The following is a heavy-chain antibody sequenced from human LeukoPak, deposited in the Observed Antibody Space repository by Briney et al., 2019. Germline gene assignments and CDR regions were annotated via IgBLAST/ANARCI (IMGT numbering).Heavy chain of an antibody. D-gene: IGHD1-1*01. Sequence: SETLSLTCTVSGGSISSYYWSWIRQSPGKGLEWIGEINHSGSTNYNPSLKSRVTISVDTSKNQFSLKLTSVTAADTAVYYCARPLGQGNEYGMDVWGQGTTVTVPS. V-gene: IGHV4-34*01. J-gene: IGHJ6*02. CDR2: INHSGST. CDR1: GGSISSYY. CDR3: ARPLGQGNEYGMDV.